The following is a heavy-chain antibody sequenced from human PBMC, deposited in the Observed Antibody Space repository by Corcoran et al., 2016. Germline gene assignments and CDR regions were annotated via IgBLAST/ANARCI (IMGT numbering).Heavy chain of an antibody. D-gene: IGHD2-2*01. Sequence: VQLVQSGAEVKKPGESLKISCKGSGYSFTNYWIGWVRQMPGKGLEWMGITYPGDSDTRYSPSFQGQVTISADTSLSTAYLQWSSLKASDTAIYYCASSTSSWYYGAFDFWGQGTMVTVSS. V-gene: IGHV5-51*01. CDR2: TYPGDSDT. CDR3: ASSTSSWYYGAFDF. CDR1: GYSFTNYW. J-gene: IGHJ3*01.